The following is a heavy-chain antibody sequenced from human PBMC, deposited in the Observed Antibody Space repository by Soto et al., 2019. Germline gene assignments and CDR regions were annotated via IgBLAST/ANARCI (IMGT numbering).Heavy chain of an antibody. CDR3: ARDQEPSTLYYDYYYMDV. Sequence: QVQLVQSGAEVKKPGASVTVSCTASGYTFTSYYIHWVRQAPGQGLEWMGIINPSGGSTSYAQKFQGRVTMTRDTSTSTVYMEVSGLRSEDTAVYYCARDQEPSTLYYDYYYMDVLGKGTTVTVSS. CDR2: INPSGGST. CDR1: GYTFTSYY. V-gene: IGHV1-46*03. J-gene: IGHJ6*03.